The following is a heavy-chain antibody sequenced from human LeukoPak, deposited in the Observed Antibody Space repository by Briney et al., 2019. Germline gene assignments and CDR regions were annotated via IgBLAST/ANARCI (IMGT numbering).Heavy chain of an antibody. CDR2: IWYDGSNK. D-gene: IGHD4-23*01. J-gene: IGHJ4*02. Sequence: GGPLRLSCAASGFTFSSYGMHWVRQAPGKGLEWGAVIWYDGSNKYYADSVKGRFTISRDNSKNTLYLQMNSLRAEDTAVYYCAKLIDYGGKVIDYWGQGTLVTVSS. CDR3: AKLIDYGGKVIDY. V-gene: IGHV3-33*06. CDR1: GFTFSSYG.